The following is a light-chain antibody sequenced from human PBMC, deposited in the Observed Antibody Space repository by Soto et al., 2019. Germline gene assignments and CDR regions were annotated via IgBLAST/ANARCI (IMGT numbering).Light chain of an antibody. CDR3: QKYDGLPLT. J-gene: IGKJ4*01. CDR2: DAS. CDR1: QDISDF. V-gene: IGKV1-33*01. Sequence: DIQMTQSPSSLSASIGDRVTITCQASQDISDFLNWYQERPGKAPQLLIYDASKLETGVPSRFSGSGSGTDFTFTISSLQPEDVATYYCQKYDGLPLTFGGGTKVDI.